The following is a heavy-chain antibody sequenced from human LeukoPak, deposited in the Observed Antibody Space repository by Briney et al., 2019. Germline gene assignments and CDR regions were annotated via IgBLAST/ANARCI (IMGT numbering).Heavy chain of an antibody. CDR2: TYYRSKWYY. Sequence: PSQTLSLTCAISGDSVSSNSAGWNWVRQSPSSGLEWLGRTYYRSKWYYEYAVSVKGRITINPDTSKNQFSLLLNSMTLEDTAEYYCASGKQWIDYWGQGTLVTVSS. D-gene: IGHD6-19*01. V-gene: IGHV6-1*01. CDR3: ASGKQWIDY. CDR1: GDSVSSNSAG. J-gene: IGHJ4*02.